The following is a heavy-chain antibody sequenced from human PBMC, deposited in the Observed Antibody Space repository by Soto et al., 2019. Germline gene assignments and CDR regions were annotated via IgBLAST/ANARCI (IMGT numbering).Heavy chain of an antibody. CDR3: ARERSYGMDV. V-gene: IGHV1-8*01. D-gene: IGHD3-16*01. CDR1: GYTLTSYD. Sequence: ASVKVSCKASGYTLTSYDINWVRQATGQGLEWMGWMNPNSGNTAYAQKFQGRVTMTRNTSISTAYMELSSLRSEDTAVYYCARERSYGMDVWGQGTTVTVSS. J-gene: IGHJ6*02. CDR2: MNPNSGNT.